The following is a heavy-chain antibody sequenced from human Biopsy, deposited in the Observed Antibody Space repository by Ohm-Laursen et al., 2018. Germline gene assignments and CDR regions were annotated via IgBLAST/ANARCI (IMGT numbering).Heavy chain of an antibody. Sequence: SLRLSCAASGFTLNKHGMHWVRQAPGKGLEWVAVIWFDETNKHYADSVKGRFTISRDNSKNMLYLQMNTLRDADTAVYYCARDPRDTALGIFDYWGLGTLVTVSP. CDR3: ARDPRDTALGIFDY. V-gene: IGHV3-33*01. CDR1: GFTLNKHG. D-gene: IGHD5-18*01. J-gene: IGHJ4*02. CDR2: IWFDETNK.